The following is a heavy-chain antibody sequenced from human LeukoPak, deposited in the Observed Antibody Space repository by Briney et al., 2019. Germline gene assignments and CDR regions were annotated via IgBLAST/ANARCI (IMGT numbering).Heavy chain of an antibody. CDR1: GYTFTSYG. Sequence: ASMKVSCKASGYTFTSYGISWVRQAPGQGLEWMGWISAYNGNTNYAQKLQGRVTMTTDTSTSTAYMELRSLRSDDTAVYYCARTGGFGVVTMYYFDYWGQGTLVTVSS. D-gene: IGHD3-3*01. V-gene: IGHV1-18*01. J-gene: IGHJ4*02. CDR3: ARTGGFGVVTMYYFDY. CDR2: ISAYNGNT.